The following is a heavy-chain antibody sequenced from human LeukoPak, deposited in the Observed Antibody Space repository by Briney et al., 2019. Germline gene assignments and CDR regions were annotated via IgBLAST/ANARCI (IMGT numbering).Heavy chain of an antibody. CDR1: GFIFSSYA. CDR2: ISGSGGST. D-gene: IGHD5-18*01. J-gene: IGHJ4*02. CDR3: AKDRIRGYSYVYYFDY. V-gene: IGHV3-23*01. Sequence: GGSLRLSCAASGFIFSSYAMSWVRQAPGKGLEWVSAISGSGGSTYYADSVKGRFTISRDNSKNTLYLQMNSLRAEDTAVYYCAKDRIRGYSYVYYFDYWGQGTLVTVSS.